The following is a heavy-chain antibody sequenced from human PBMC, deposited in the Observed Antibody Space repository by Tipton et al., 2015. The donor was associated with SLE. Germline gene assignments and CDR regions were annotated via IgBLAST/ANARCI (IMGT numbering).Heavy chain of an antibody. V-gene: IGHV3-64*04. CDR1: GFTFSSYA. CDR3: AFQWSRGWFDP. J-gene: IGHJ5*02. Sequence: SLRLSCSASGFTFSSYAMHWVRQAPGKGLEYVSAISSNGGSTYYADSVKGRFTISRDNSKNTLYLQMNSLRAEDTAVYYCAFQWSRGWFDPWGQGTLVTVSS. CDR2: ISSNGGST. D-gene: IGHD2-15*01.